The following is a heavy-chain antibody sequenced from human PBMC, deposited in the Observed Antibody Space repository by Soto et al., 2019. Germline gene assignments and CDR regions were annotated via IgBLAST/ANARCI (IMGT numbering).Heavy chain of an antibody. CDR2: IKSKTDGGTT. CDR3: TTERIITMIVVSPPG. V-gene: IGHV3-15*07. D-gene: IGHD3-22*01. J-gene: IGHJ4*02. CDR1: GFTFSNAW. Sequence: PGGSLRLSCAASGFTFSNAWMNWVRQAPGKGLEWVGRIKSKTDGGTTDYAAPVKGRFTISRDDSKNTLYLQMNSLKTEDTAVYYCTTERIITMIVVSPPGWGQGTLVTVSS.